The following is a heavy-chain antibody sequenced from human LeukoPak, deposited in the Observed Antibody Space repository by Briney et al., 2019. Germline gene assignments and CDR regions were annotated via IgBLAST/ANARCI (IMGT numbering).Heavy chain of an antibody. CDR1: GFTFSDYY. D-gene: IGHD1-26*01. CDR2: ISSGGSNK. V-gene: IGHV3-11*01. J-gene: IGHJ5*02. Sequence: GGSLRLSCAASGFTFSDYYMSWLRQAPGKGLEWVSYISSGGSNKYYADSVKGRFTISRDNAKNSLYLQMNSLKAEDTDVYYCARVRGYSGMYIFWFDPWGQGTLVTVSS. CDR3: ARVRGYSGMYIFWFDP.